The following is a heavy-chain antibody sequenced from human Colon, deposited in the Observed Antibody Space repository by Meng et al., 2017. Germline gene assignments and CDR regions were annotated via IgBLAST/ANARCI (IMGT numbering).Heavy chain of an antibody. J-gene: IGHJ4*02. D-gene: IGHD2/OR15-2a*01. CDR1: GYTFTNYA. CDR3: ARGIWSLTKIAYYFDY. V-gene: IGHV1-3*01. Sequence: QVQLVQPGVDVKKPGPSAKLSCKAFGYTFTNYAIYWVRQAPGQRLEWMGWINAGNGNTKNSQNFQGRFTITKDTTASTAYMELSSLRSEDTAVYYCARGIWSLTKIAYYFDYWGQGTLVTVSS. CDR2: INAGNGNT.